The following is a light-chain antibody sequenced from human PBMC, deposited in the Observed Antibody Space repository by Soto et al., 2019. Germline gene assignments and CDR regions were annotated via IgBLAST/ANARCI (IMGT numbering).Light chain of an antibody. CDR3: CAYAGNINFYV. V-gene: IGLV2-23*02. J-gene: IGLJ1*01. CDR2: EVS. CDR1: SSDVGSYTL. Sequence: QSALTRPASVSGSPGQSITISCTGTSSDVGSYTLVSWYRQLPGTAPKVIIYEVSKRPSGVSNRFSGSKSDNTASLTISGLQAEDEAEYYCCAYAGNINFYVFGPGTKLTVL.